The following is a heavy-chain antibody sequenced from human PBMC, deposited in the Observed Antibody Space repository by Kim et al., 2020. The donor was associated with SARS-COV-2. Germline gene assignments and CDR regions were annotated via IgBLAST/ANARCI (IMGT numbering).Heavy chain of an antibody. D-gene: IGHD5-18*01. CDR1: GGSFSGYY. CDR2: INHSGST. V-gene: IGHV4-34*01. Sequence: SETLSLTCAVYGGSFSGYYWSWIRQPPGKGLEWIGEINHSGSTNYNPSLKSRVTISVDTSKNQFSLKLSSVTAADTAVYYCARLAGYSYGYIDWYFDLWGRGTLVTVSS. J-gene: IGHJ2*01. CDR3: ARLAGYSYGYIDWYFDL.